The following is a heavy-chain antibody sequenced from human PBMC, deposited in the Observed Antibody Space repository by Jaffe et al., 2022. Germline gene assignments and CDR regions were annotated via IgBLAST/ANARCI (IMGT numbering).Heavy chain of an antibody. V-gene: IGHV4-34*01. CDR1: GGSFSGYY. J-gene: IGHJ6*03. Sequence: QVQLQQWGAGLLKPSETLSLTCAVYGGSFSGYYWSWIRQPPGKGLEWIGEINHSGSTNYNPSLKSRVTISVDTSKNQFSLKLSSVTAADTAVYYCARGGRWGGSGSYLYYYYYYMDVWGKGTTVTVSS. D-gene: IGHD3-10*01. CDR3: ARGGRWGGSGSYLYYYYYYMDV. CDR2: INHSGST.